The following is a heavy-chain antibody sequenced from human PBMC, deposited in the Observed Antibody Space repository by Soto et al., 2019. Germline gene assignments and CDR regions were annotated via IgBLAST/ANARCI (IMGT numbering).Heavy chain of an antibody. D-gene: IGHD1-26*01. J-gene: IGHJ4*02. V-gene: IGHV3-66*01. CDR3: ARLAGSRRDPFDY. Sequence: EVQLVESGGDLVQPGGSLRLSCAASGFIVSNNYMSWVRQAPGKGLEWASVIYSGGSTYYADSVKGRFTISRDNSKNTLDLQMNSLRDEDTAVYYCARLAGSRRDPFDYWGQGTLVTVSS. CDR1: GFIVSNNY. CDR2: IYSGGST.